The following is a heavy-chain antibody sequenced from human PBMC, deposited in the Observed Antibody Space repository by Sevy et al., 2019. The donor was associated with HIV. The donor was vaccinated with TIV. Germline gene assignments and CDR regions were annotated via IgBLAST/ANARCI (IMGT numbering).Heavy chain of an antibody. CDR2: IKSKIDGGTT. J-gene: IGHJ4*02. D-gene: IGHD3-22*01. CDR3: ATAPGYYDSAPFDY. Sequence: GGSLRLSCAVSGFTFNNAWMNWVRQAPGTGLQWVGLIKSKIDGGTTDYAAPVKGRFTISKDDSKSTLYLQMNSLKIEDTAVYYYATAPGYYDSAPFDYWGPGTLVTVSS. V-gene: IGHV3-15*01. CDR1: GFTFNNAW.